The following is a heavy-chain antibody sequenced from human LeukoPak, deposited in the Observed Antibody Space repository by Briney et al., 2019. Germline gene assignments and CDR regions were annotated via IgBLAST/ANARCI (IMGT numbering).Heavy chain of an antibody. CDR3: ARAPAYYYDSSGYYEPFQH. V-gene: IGHV3-30*02. J-gene: IGHJ1*01. D-gene: IGHD3-22*01. CDR2: IRYDASNV. Sequence: GGSLRLSCAASTFTFSSYGMYWLRQAPGKGLEWVTFIRYDASNVYYADSVKGRFTISRDNSKNTLYLQMNSLRAEDTAVYYCARAPAYYYDSSGYYEPFQHWGQGTLVTVSS. CDR1: TFTFSSYG.